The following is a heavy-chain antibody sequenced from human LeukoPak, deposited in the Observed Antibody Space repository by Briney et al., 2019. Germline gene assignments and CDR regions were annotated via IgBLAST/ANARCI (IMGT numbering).Heavy chain of an antibody. V-gene: IGHV1-18*01. CDR1: GYTFTSYG. CDR3: ARRIVAVQTFDY. D-gene: IGHD5-12*01. J-gene: IGHJ4*02. CDR2: ISAYNGNT. Sequence: ASVKVSCKASGYTFTSYGISWVRQAPGQGLEWMGWISAYNGNTNYAQKLQGRVTMTTDKSTSTAYMELTSLTSDDTAVYYCARRIVAVQTFDYWGQGTLVTVSS.